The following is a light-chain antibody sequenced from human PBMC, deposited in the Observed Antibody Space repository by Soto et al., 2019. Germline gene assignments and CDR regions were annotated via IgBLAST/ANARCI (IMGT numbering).Light chain of an antibody. CDR2: DTS. J-gene: IGKJ4*01. CDR3: RPYNNWSLT. CDR1: QGISDT. Sequence: EILFTQSPSTLSLSPGERATLTCRASQGISDTLAWYRHKPGQTPRLLIYDTSTRGTGVLTRGCSGRAWAACTRPINSLQYADVSVDYCRPYNNWSLTFGGGTKVDIK. V-gene: IGKV3D-15*01.